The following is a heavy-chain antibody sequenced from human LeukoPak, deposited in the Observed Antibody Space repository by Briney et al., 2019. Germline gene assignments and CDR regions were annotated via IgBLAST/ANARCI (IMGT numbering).Heavy chain of an antibody. CDR1: GGTFIIYA. D-gene: IGHD2-2*03. V-gene: IGHV1-69*06. J-gene: IGHJ4*02. CDR3: ARDKGAGYCSSTSCYPYYFDY. CDR2: IIPIFGTA. Sequence: ASVKVSFKASGGTFIIYAISWVRQAPGQGLEWMGGIIPIFGTANYAQKFQGRVTITADKSTSTAYMELSSLRSEDTAVYYCARDKGAGYCSSTSCYPYYFDYWGQGTLVTVSS.